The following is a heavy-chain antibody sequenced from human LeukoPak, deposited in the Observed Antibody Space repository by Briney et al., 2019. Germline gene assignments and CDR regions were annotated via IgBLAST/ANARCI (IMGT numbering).Heavy chain of an antibody. V-gene: IGHV4-34*01. CDR2: INHSGST. CDR3: APGRYCTNGVCSKALGY. D-gene: IGHD2-8*01. Sequence: SETLSLTCAVYGGSFSGYYWSWIRQPPGKGLEWIGEINHSGSTNYNPSLKSRVTISVDTPKNQFSLKLSSVTAADTAVYYCAPGRYCTNGVCSKALGYWGQGTLVTVSS. J-gene: IGHJ4*02. CDR1: GGSFSGYY.